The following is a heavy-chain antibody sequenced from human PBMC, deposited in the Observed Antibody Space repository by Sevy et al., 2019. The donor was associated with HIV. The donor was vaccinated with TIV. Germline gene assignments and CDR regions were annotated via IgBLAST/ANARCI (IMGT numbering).Heavy chain of an antibody. CDR2: IYPGDSDT. CDR1: GYSFTDYW. V-gene: IGHV5-51*01. D-gene: IGHD3-16*01. Sequence: GESLKISWKGSGYSFTDYWIGWVRQKPGKGLEWMGIIYPGDSDTVYSPSFQGQVTISVDKSISTAYLQWSSLKASDTAIFYCARGARGTLPSYYYYTLNIWGQGTTVTVSS. J-gene: IGHJ6*02. CDR3: ARGARGTLPSYYYYTLNI.